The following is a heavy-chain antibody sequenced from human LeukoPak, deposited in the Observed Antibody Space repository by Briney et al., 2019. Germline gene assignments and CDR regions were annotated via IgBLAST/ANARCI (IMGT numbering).Heavy chain of an antibody. V-gene: IGHV1-69*13. J-gene: IGHJ4*02. CDR3: AASVAAPNYFDY. CDR2: IIPIFGTA. Sequence: SVKVSCKASGYTFTSYGISWVRQAPGQGLEWMGGIIPIFGTANYAQKFQGRVTITADESTSTAYMELSSLRSEDTAVYYCAASVAAPNYFDYWGQGTLVTVSS. D-gene: IGHD6-19*01. CDR1: GYTFTSYG.